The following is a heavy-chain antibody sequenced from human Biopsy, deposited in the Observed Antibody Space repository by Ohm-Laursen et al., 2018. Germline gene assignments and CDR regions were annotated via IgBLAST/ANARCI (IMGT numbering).Heavy chain of an antibody. D-gene: IGHD1-14*01. J-gene: IGHJ5*02. CDR1: GGPFSDYY. CDR3: ARDRDRRGWFDP. Sequence: TLSLTCAVYGGPFSDYYWTWIRQPPGKGLEWIGEINHRGTTNYNPSLKSRVTMSVDTSKNKFSLRVSSVTAADTAVYYCARDRDRRGWFDPWGQGTLVTVSS. V-gene: IGHV4-34*01. CDR2: INHRGTT.